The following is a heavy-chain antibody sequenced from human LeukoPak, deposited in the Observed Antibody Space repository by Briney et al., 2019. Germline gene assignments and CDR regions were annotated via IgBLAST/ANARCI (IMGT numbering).Heavy chain of an antibody. J-gene: IGHJ6*02. Sequence: PGGSLRLSCAASGFTFSSYEMNWVRQAPGKGLVWAAYITSSGSTKPYADSVKGRFTISRDNAKNSLYLQMNSLRAEDTAVYYCATDRDCSGTSGYSGAFRYYYYYGMDVWGQGTTVTVSS. CDR2: ITSSGSTK. CDR1: GFTFSSYE. V-gene: IGHV3-48*03. CDR3: ATDRDCSGTSGYSGAFRYYYYYGMDV. D-gene: IGHD2-2*02.